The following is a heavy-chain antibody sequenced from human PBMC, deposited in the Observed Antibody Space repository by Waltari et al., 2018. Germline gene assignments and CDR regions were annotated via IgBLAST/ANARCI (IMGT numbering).Heavy chain of an antibody. CDR1: GGSIRSSSYY. V-gene: IGHV4-39*01. J-gene: IGHJ4*02. D-gene: IGHD6-13*01. Sequence: QLQLQESGPGLVKPSETLSLTCTVSGGSIRSSSYYWGWIRQPPGKGLEWIGSIYYSGSTYYNPSLKSRVTISVDTSKNQFSLKLSSVTAADTAVYYCARIFIAAAGAYDYWGQGTLVTVSS. CDR2: IYYSGST. CDR3: ARIFIAAAGAYDY.